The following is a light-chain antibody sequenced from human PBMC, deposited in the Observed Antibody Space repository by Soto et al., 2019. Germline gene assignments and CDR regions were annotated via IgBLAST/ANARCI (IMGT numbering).Light chain of an antibody. CDR3: QQYNDSPAT. J-gene: IGKJ1*01. CDR1: QSVSSD. Sequence: EIVMTQSPDTLSVSPGERATLSCRASQSVSSDLAWYHQKPGQAPRLLIYDASTRATGIPARFSGSGSGTKFTLTISSLQSEDFAVYYCQQYNDSPATFGQGTKVEIK. CDR2: DAS. V-gene: IGKV3-15*01.